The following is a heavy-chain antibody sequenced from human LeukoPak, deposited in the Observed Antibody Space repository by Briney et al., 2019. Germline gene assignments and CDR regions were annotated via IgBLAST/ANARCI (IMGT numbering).Heavy chain of an antibody. CDR1: GFTFSSYA. CDR2: ISSNGGST. V-gene: IGHV3-64*01. CDR3: ATLDLGLGSNGGGY. Sequence: GGSLRLSCAASGFTFSSYAMHWVRQAPGKGLEYVSAISSNGGSTYYANSVKGRFTISRDNAKNSLYLQMNNLRVEDTAVYYCATLDLGLGSNGGGYWGQGTLVTVSS. J-gene: IGHJ4*02. D-gene: IGHD3/OR15-3a*01.